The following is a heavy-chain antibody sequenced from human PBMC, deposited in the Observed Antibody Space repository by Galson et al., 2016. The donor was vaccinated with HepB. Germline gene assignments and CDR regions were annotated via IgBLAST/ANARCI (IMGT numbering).Heavy chain of an antibody. J-gene: IGHJ4*02. CDR3: TRLPGDATTITKSLDC. V-gene: IGHV1-46*03. CDR2: INPNDGRG. D-gene: IGHD4-11*01. CDR1: GYSFTTYY. Sequence: SVKVSCKASGYSFTTYYMHWVRQAPGQGLEWMGMINPNDGRGKYTQKLQGRVTMTTDTSTSTVYMDLSSLRSEDTAVYYCTRLPGDATTITKSLDCWGQGTLVTVSS.